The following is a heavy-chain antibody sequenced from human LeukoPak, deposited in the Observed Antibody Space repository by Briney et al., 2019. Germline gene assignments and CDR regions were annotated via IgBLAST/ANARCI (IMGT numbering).Heavy chain of an antibody. CDR2: IYYSGST. CDR3: ARGYGGITYYFDY. Sequence: SETLSLTCTVSGGSISGSYWSWIRQPPGKGLEWIGYIYYSGSTNYNPSLKSRVTISVDTSKNQFSLKLSSVTAADTAVYYCARGYGGITYYFDYWGQGTLVTVSS. V-gene: IGHV4-59*01. J-gene: IGHJ4*02. D-gene: IGHD4-23*01. CDR1: GGSISGSY.